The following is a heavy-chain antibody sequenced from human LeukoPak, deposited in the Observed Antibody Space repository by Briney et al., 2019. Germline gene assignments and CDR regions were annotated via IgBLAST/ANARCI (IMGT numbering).Heavy chain of an antibody. CDR1: GYSISGDYY. CDR3: VRDIGAMTAETPIPIDH. Sequence: PSETLSLTCSVSGYSISGDYYWGWIRQPPGKGLEWIGNIFHSGRNYYNRSLKSRVTVSVDTSKNLFSLKLSSVTAADTAVYYCVRDIGAMTAETPIPIDHWGQGILVTVSS. D-gene: IGHD4-17*01. CDR2: IFHSGRN. V-gene: IGHV4-38-2*02. J-gene: IGHJ4*02.